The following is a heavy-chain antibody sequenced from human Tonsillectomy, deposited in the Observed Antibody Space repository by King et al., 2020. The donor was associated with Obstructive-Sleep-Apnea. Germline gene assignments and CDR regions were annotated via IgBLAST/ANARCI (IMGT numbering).Heavy chain of an antibody. CDR3: ARAPAGLTGQPDYYYGMDV. V-gene: IGHV4-59*08. CDR1: GGSISSYY. Sequence: VQLQESGPGLVKPSETLSLTCTVSGGSISSYYWSWIRQPPGKGLEWIGYIYYSGSTNYNPSFKSRVTISADTSKNQFSLKLSSVTAADTAVYYCARAPAGLTGQPDYYYGMDVWGQGTTVSVSS. D-gene: IGHD1-14*01. CDR2: IYYSGST. J-gene: IGHJ6*02.